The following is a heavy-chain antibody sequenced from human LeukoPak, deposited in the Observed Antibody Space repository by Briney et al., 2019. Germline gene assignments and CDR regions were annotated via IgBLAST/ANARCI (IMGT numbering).Heavy chain of an antibody. J-gene: IGHJ4*02. CDR1: SGSISSISYC. CDR3: ARQSGPYSSSWFDY. CDR2: MYYSGGT. V-gene: IGHV4-39*01. D-gene: IGHD6-13*01. Sequence: PSETLSLTCPVSSGSISSISYCWGWIRQPPGKGLEWIGSMYYSGGTDYNPSLKSRVTISVDASRSQFSLRLSSMTAADTAVYYCARQSGPYSSSWFDYWGQGTLVTVSS.